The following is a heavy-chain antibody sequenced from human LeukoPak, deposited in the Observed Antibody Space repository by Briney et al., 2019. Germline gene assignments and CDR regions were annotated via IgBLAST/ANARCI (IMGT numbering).Heavy chain of an antibody. CDR3: AKKGVSFDP. Sequence: GGSLRLSCAASGFTFSSYGMHWVRQAPGKGLEWVAVIWYDGSNKYYADSVKGRFTISRDNSKNTLYLQMNSLRAEDTAVYYCAKKGVSFDPWGQGTLVTVSS. V-gene: IGHV3-30*02. D-gene: IGHD2-8*01. CDR2: IWYDGSNK. J-gene: IGHJ5*02. CDR1: GFTFSSYG.